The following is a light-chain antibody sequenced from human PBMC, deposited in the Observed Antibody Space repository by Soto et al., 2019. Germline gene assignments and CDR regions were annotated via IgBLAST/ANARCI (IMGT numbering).Light chain of an antibody. J-gene: IGKJ1*01. CDR2: DTS. V-gene: IGKV3D-15*02. Sequence: EVVMRQSPATLSVSPGXGATLSCRASQGIGDTLAWYQHKPGQTPRLLIYDTSTRATGVPTRFSGSRSGAEFTLTINSLQSEDFAVYYCQQYGSSPTWTFGQGTKGDIK. CDR3: QQYGSSPTWT. CDR1: QGIGDT.